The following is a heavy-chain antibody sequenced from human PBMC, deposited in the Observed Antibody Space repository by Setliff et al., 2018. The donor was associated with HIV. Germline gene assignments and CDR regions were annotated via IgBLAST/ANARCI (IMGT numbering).Heavy chain of an antibody. V-gene: IGHV1-18*01. CDR3: AKVDTAMVVHYYDSSGYLRPFDS. J-gene: IGHJ4*02. Sequence: ASVKVSCKASGYTFTSYGITWVRQAPGQGLEWMGWIGADNGNTNYAQKFQGRVTMTTDTSTSTVYMELRSLISDDTAVYYCAKVDTAMVVHYYDSSGYLRPFDSWGQGTLVTVSS. CDR1: GYTFTSYG. D-gene: IGHD3-22*01. CDR2: IGADNGNT.